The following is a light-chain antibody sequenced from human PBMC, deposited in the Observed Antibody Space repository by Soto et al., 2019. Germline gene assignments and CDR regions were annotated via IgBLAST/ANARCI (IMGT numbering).Light chain of an antibody. V-gene: IGLV2-14*01. Sequence: QSALTQPASVSGSPGQSITISCTGTSSDVGGYDYVSWYQQHPGKAPKVILYNVSNRPSGVSKRFSGSKSGNTASLTISGFQAEDEADYYCSSFTGSNTLIYVFGSGTKLTVL. CDR1: SSDVGGYDY. J-gene: IGLJ1*01. CDR2: NVS. CDR3: SSFTGSNTLIYV.